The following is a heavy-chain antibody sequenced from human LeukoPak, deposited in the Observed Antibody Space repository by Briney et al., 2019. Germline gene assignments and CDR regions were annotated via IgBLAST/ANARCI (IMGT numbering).Heavy chain of an antibody. CDR3: ARVHTVTSFDY. D-gene: IGHD4-11*01. CDR1: GFTFSSYA. CDR2: ISSNGGST. J-gene: IGHJ4*02. V-gene: IGHV3-64*01. Sequence: PGGSLRLSCAASGFTFSSYAMHWVRQAPGKGLEYVSAISSNGGSTYYANSVKGRFTISRDNSKNTLYLQMGSLRAEDMAVYYCARVHTVTSFDYWGQGTLVTVSS.